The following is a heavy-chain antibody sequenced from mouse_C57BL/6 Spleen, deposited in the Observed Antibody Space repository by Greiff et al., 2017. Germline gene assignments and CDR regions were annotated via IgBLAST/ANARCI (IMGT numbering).Heavy chain of an antibody. CDR2: INPNSGTI. Sequence: EVKLQESGPELVKPGASVKISCKASGYSFTDYNMNWVKQSNGKSLEWIGVINPNSGTISYNQKFKGKATLTVDQSSSTAYMQLNMLTSEDSAVYYGADGSDNEGGAMDYWGQGTSVTVSS. V-gene: IGHV1-39*01. J-gene: IGHJ4*01. CDR1: GYSFTDYN. D-gene: IGHD1-1*01. CDR3: ADGSDNEGGAMDY.